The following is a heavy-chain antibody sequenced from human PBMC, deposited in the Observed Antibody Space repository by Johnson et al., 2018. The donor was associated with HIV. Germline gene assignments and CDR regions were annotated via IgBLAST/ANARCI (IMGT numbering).Heavy chain of an antibody. J-gene: IGHJ3*02. CDR2: ISWNSGSI. Sequence: VQLVESGGGVVQPGRSLRLSCAASGFTFSSYAMSWVRQAPGKGLEWVSGISWNSGSIGYADSVKGRFTISRDNAKNSLYLQMNSLRAEDTALYYCARQPWDASDIWGQGTTVTVSS. D-gene: IGHD1-1*01. V-gene: IGHV3-9*01. CDR3: ARQPWDASDI. CDR1: GFTFSSYA.